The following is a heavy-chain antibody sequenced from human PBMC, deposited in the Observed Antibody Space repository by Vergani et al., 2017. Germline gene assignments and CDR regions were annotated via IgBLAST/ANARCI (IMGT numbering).Heavy chain of an antibody. V-gene: IGHV1-58*01. CDR1: GFTFTSSA. J-gene: IGHJ3*02. CDR2: NVVGSGNT. D-gene: IGHD3-22*01. Sequence: QMQLVQSGPEVKKPGTSVKVSCNASGFTFTSSAVQWVRQARGQRLEWIGWNVVGSGNTNYAQKFQERVTITRDMSTSTAYMELSSLRSEDTAVYYCAAEEAYYDSSGYYFLGYAFDIWGQGTMVTVSS. CDR3: AAEEAYYDSSGYYFLGYAFDI.